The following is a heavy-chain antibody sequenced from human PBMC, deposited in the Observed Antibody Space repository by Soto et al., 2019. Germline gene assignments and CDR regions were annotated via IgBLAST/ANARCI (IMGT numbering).Heavy chain of an antibody. CDR2: IKSKTDGGTT. J-gene: IGHJ6*02. CDR3: TTDLGNYDFWSGVYYYGMDV. Sequence: PGGSLRLSCAASGFTFSNAWMSWVRQAPGKGLEWVGHIKSKTDGGTTDYAAPVEGRFTISRDDSKNTLYLQMNSLKTEDTAVYYCTTDLGNYDFWSGVYYYGMDVWGQGTTVTVSS. CDR1: GFTFSNAW. V-gene: IGHV3-15*01. D-gene: IGHD3-3*01.